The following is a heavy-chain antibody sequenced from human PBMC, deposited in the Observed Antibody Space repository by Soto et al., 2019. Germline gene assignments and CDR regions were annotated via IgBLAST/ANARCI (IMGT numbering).Heavy chain of an antibody. CDR1: GGSISSSNW. CDR3: ARDHIVVVPAASPSYYYSGMDV. J-gene: IGHJ6*02. CDR2: IYHSGST. Sequence: QVQLQESGPGLVKPSGTLSLTCAVSGGSISSSNWWSWVRQPPGKGLEWIGEIYHSGSTNYNPSLTSRVTISVDTSKNQFSLKLSSVTAADTAVYYCARDHIVVVPAASPSYYYSGMDVWGQGTTVTVSS. D-gene: IGHD2-2*01. V-gene: IGHV4-4*02.